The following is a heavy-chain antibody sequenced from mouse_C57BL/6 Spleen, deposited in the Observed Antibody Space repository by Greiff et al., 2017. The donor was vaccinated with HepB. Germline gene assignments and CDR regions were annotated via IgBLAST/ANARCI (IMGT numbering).Heavy chain of an antibody. CDR3: ARTGDYDHY. D-gene: IGHD2-4*01. CDR2: IDPSDSYT. J-gene: IGHJ2*01. CDR1: GYTFTSYW. Sequence: VQLQQPGAELVKPGASVKLSCKASGYTFTSYWMQWVKQRPGQGLEWIGEIDPSDSYTNYNQKFKGKATLTVDTSSSTAYMQLSSLTSEDSAVYYCARTGDYDHYWGQGTTLTVSS. V-gene: IGHV1-50*01.